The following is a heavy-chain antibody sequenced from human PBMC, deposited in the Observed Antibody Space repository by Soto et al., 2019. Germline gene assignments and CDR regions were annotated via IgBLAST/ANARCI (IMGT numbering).Heavy chain of an antibody. CDR1: GYTFSTYT. Sequence: QAQLVQSGAEMKKPGASVKVSCKAAGYTFSTYTMNWVRQAPGQSLEWMGWINAGSGNTKYSQNFQGRVSITRDTSASTVYMELTGLKSEDTAMYYCARDTETLGPRANDALDIWGQGIMVTVSS. CDR3: ARDTETLGPRANDALDI. CDR2: INAGSGNT. J-gene: IGHJ3*02. V-gene: IGHV1-3*01. D-gene: IGHD3-3*02.